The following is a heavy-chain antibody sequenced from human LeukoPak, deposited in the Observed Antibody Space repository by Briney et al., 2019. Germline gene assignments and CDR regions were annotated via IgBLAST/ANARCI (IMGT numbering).Heavy chain of an antibody. Sequence: GGSLRLSCAASGFTFSSYAMSWVRQAPGKGLEWVSDISGSGGSTHYADSVKGRFTISRDNSKNTLYLQMNSLRAEDTSVYYCAKGLYYYDTGAFDIWGQGTMVTVSS. V-gene: IGHV3-23*01. D-gene: IGHD3-22*01. CDR2: ISGSGGST. CDR3: AKGLYYYDTGAFDI. J-gene: IGHJ3*02. CDR1: GFTFSSYA.